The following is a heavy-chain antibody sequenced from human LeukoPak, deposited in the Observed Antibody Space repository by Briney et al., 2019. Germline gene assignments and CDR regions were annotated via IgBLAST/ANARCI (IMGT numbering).Heavy chain of an antibody. V-gene: IGHV4-59*01. J-gene: IGHJ6*02. CDR3: ARMMGDYYGSGSYFITLYYYYGMDV. Sequence: SETLSLTCTVSGGSISSYYWSWIRQPPGKGLDWIGYIYYSGSTNYNPSLKSRVTISVDTSKNQFSLKLSSVTAADTAVYYCARMMGDYYGSGSYFITLYYYYGMDVWGQGTTVTVSS. CDR2: IYYSGST. CDR1: GGSISSYY. D-gene: IGHD3-10*01.